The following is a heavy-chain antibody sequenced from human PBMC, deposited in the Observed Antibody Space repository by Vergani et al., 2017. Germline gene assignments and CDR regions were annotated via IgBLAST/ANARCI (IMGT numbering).Heavy chain of an antibody. D-gene: IGHD2/OR15-2a*01. J-gene: IGHJ6*03. CDR1: GFRFSSYG. Sequence: QVQLVESGGGVVQPGRSLRLSCAASGFRFSSYGMHWVRQAPGKGLEWVAVIGYDGSNKYYADSVKGRFTISRDNSQNTVNLQMNSLRVDDTAVYYCAKDLGGCNRIISSSYMDVWGKETTVTV. CDR3: AKDLGGCNRIISSSYMDV. CDR2: IGYDGSNK. V-gene: IGHV3-33*06.